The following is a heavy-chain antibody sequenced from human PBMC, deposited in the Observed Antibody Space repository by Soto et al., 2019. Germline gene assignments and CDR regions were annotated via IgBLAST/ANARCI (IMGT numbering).Heavy chain of an antibody. Sequence: ASAKVSCKASGYTFTSYAMHWVRQAPGQRLEWMGWINAGNGNTKYSQKLQGRVTITRDTSASTAYMELSSLRSEDTAVYYCARDRVGGYCSGGSCYNWFDPWGQGTLVTVSS. CDR2: INAGNGNT. J-gene: IGHJ5*02. V-gene: IGHV1-3*01. D-gene: IGHD2-15*01. CDR3: ARDRVGGYCSGGSCYNWFDP. CDR1: GYTFTSYA.